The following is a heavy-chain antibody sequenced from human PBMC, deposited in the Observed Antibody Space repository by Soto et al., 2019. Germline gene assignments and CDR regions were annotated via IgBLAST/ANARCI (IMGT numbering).Heavy chain of an antibody. J-gene: IGHJ6*02. D-gene: IGHD6-6*01. CDR3: ERGVSSSSEYYYYGMDV. CDR2: INHSGST. Sequence: SETLSLTCAVYGGSFSGYYWSWIRQPPGKGLEWIGEINHSGSTNYNPSLKSRVTISVDTSRNQFSLKLSSVTAADTAVYYCERGVSSSSEYYYYGMDVWGQGTTVTVSS. V-gene: IGHV4-34*01. CDR1: GGSFSGYY.